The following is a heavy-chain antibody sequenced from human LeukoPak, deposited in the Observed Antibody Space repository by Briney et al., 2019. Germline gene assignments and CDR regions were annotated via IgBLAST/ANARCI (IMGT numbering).Heavy chain of an antibody. V-gene: IGHV3-23*01. D-gene: IGHD3-9*01. CDR3: AKAPYYDILTGYYGRPDV. Sequence: TGGSLRLSCAASGFTFSSYAMSWVRQAPGKGLEWVSAISGSGGSTYYADSVKGRFTISRDNSKNTLYLQMNSLRAEDTAVYYCAKAPYYDILTGYYGRPDVWGQGTTVTVSS. CDR1: GFTFSSYA. J-gene: IGHJ6*02. CDR2: ISGSGGST.